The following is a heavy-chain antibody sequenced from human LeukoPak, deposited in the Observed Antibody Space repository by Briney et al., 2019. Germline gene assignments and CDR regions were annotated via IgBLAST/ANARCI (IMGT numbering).Heavy chain of an antibody. V-gene: IGHV3-21*01. D-gene: IGHD6-19*01. Sequence: GGSLRLSCAASGFTFSSYSMNWVRQAPGKGLEWVSSISSSSSYIYYADSVKGRFTISRDNAKNSLYLQMNSLRAEDTAVYYCARVLGRQWLVTYDYWGQGTLVTVSS. CDR1: GFTFSSYS. J-gene: IGHJ4*02. CDR2: ISSSSSYI. CDR3: ARVLGRQWLVTYDY.